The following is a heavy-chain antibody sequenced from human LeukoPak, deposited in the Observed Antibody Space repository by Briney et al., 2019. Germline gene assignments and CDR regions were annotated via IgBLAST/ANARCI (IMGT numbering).Heavy chain of an antibody. CDR2: VSRSGLT. CDR3: SRENGAFSPFGY. V-gene: IGHV4-4*02. D-gene: IGHD2-8*01. Sequence: PSETLSLTCGVSGGSITSTNWWSWVRQPPGQGLEWIGEVSRSGLTNYNPSLSSRVIMALGTSKNHLSLHLTSVTAADTAVYYCSRENGAFSPFGYWGQGYLVTVLS. J-gene: IGHJ4*02. CDR1: GGSITSTNW.